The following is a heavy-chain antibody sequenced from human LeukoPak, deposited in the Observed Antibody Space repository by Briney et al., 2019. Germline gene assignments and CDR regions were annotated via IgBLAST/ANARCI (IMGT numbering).Heavy chain of an antibody. Sequence: GRPLRLSCATSGFSFSIYGMHWVRQAQGKGLEWVALTWYDGSNKNYADSVRGRFTISRDNSKNTLYLQMNSLRGEDTAVYYCARGGLTIAEATTSWYLDYWGQGTLVTVSS. CDR1: GFSFSIYG. J-gene: IGHJ4*02. V-gene: IGHV3-33*01. D-gene: IGHD1-26*01. CDR2: TWYDGSNK. CDR3: ARGGLTIAEATTSWYLDY.